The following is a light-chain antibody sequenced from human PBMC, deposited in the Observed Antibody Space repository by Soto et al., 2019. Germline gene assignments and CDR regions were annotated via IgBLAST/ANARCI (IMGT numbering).Light chain of an antibody. Sequence: EIVMTQSPATLSVSPGEGATLSCTASESINNNLAWYQQKPGRAPRLLIYAATTRATGFPARFSGSGSGTEFTLTISSLQSEDFAVYYCQQHHKWPLTFGGGTKVDIK. CDR2: AAT. CDR3: QQHHKWPLT. V-gene: IGKV3-15*01. CDR1: ESINNN. J-gene: IGKJ4*01.